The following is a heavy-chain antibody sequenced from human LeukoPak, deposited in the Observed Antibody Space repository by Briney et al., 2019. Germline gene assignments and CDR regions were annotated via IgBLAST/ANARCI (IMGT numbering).Heavy chain of an antibody. J-gene: IGHJ4*02. CDR2: ISYSGSPI. Sequence: GGSLRLSCEASGFTFSGYEMNWVRQAPGKGLELVSYISYSGSPIYYADSVKGRFTISRDNAKNSLYLQMNSLRAEDTAVYYCARALTGSSSWDYWGQGTLVTVSS. V-gene: IGHV3-48*03. CDR3: ARALTGSSSWDY. D-gene: IGHD6-13*01. CDR1: GFTFSGYE.